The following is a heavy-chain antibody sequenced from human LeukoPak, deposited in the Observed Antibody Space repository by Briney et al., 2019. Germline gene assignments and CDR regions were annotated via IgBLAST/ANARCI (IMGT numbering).Heavy chain of an antibody. CDR1: GFTFSSYA. CDR2: ISGSGGST. D-gene: IGHD4-17*01. CDR3: AKRGYGDYVIGNFDF. J-gene: IGHJ4*02. V-gene: IGHV3-23*01. Sequence: GGSLRLSCAASGFTFSSYAMSWVRQAPGKGLEWVSGISGSGGSTYYADSVKGRFTISRDNSKNTLYLQMNILRAEDTAVYYCAKRGYGDYVIGNFDFWGQGTLVTVSS.